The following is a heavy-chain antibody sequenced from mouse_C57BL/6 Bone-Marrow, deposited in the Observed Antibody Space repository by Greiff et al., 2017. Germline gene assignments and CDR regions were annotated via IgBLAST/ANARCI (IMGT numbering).Heavy chain of an antibody. Sequence: EVKLQESGAELVRPGASVKLSCTASGFNIKDDYMHWVKQRPEQGLEWIGWIHPENGDTEYAPKFQGKATLTADTSSNTAYLQLSSLTSEVTAVYYCTTHYDYDRGYWGQGTSVTVSS. CDR1: GFNIKDDY. D-gene: IGHD2-4*01. CDR3: TTHYDYDRGY. V-gene: IGHV14-4*01. CDR2: IHPENGDT. J-gene: IGHJ4*01.